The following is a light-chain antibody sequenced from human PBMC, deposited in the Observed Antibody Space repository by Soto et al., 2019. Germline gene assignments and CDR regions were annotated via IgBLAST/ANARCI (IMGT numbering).Light chain of an antibody. J-gene: IGKJ1*01. CDR1: QSVLTRSTNKNY. CDR3: QQYYRILRT. CDR2: WAS. Sequence: DIVMTQSPDSLAVSLGERATINCQSSQSVLTRSTNKNYLAWYQQKPGQPPKLLIYWASTRKSGVPERCSGSVSGTDVTLTISSLQAEEATVSYFQQYYRILRTFGQGTRVEIK. V-gene: IGKV4-1*01.